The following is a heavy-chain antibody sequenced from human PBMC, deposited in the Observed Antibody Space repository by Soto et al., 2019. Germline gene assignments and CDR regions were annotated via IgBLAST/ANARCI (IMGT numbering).Heavy chain of an antibody. CDR2: INHSGNT. Sequence: QVQLQQWGAGLLKPSETLSLTCAVYGGSFSGYYWSWIRQPPGKGLEWIGEINHSGNTNYNPSLKSRVTISVDTSKNQFSLKLSSVTAADTAVYYCAQTLHCRGGSCSYYGMDVWGQGTTVTVSS. CDR1: GGSFSGYY. D-gene: IGHD2-15*01. CDR3: AQTLHCRGGSCSYYGMDV. V-gene: IGHV4-34*01. J-gene: IGHJ6*02.